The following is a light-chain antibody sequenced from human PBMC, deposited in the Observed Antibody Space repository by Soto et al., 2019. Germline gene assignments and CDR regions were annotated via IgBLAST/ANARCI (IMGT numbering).Light chain of an antibody. CDR2: DVS. V-gene: IGLV2-11*01. J-gene: IGLJ2*01. CDR1: SSDVGTYNY. CDR3: CSYAGGYTHAV. Sequence: QSVLTQPHSVSGPPGQSVSISCSGTSSDVGTYNYVSWYQQHPGKAPKLMIYDVSKRPSGVPDRFSGSKSGNTASLTISGLQSEDEADYYCCSYAGGYTHAVFGGGTKLTVL.